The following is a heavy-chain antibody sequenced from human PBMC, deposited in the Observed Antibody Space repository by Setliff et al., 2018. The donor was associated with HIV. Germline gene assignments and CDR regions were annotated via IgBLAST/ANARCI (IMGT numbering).Heavy chain of an antibody. Sequence: ASVKVSCKASGYTFADYYMHWVRQAPGHGLELMGRIHPNTGSTNYLQKFQGRVSITRDTSMSTVYMTLTGLTSDDTAVYYCAKQGYADSLYAFDVWGQGTMVTVSS. CDR3: AKQGYADSLYAFDV. CDR2: IHPNTGST. V-gene: IGHV1-2*06. J-gene: IGHJ3*01. D-gene: IGHD3-16*01. CDR1: GYTFADYY.